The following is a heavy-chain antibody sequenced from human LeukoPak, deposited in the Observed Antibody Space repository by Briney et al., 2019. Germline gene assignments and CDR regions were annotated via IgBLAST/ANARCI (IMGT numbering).Heavy chain of an antibody. J-gene: IGHJ4*02. Sequence: GASVKVSCKASGYTFTSYDINWVRQATGQGLEWMGWMNPNSGNTGYAQKFQGRVTMTRNTSISTAYMELSSLRSEDMAVYYCARGLGIVATIGSYYYFDYWGQGTLVTVSS. V-gene: IGHV1-8*01. CDR3: ARGLGIVATIGSYYYFDY. D-gene: IGHD5-12*01. CDR1: GYTFTSYD. CDR2: MNPNSGNT.